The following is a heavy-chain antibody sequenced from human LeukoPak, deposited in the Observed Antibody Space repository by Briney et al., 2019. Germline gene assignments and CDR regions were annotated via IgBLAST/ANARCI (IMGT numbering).Heavy chain of an antibody. Sequence: ASVKVSCKASGYPFTNYFMHWIRQAPGQGLEWMGIINPSGGSTNYAQKFQGGVTMTRDTSTSTVYMDLSSLRSEDTAVYYCARSSGDSSGPLSYWGQGTLVTVSS. D-gene: IGHD3-22*01. CDR1: GYPFTNYF. CDR3: ARSSGDSSGPLSY. J-gene: IGHJ4*02. V-gene: IGHV1-46*01. CDR2: INPSGGST.